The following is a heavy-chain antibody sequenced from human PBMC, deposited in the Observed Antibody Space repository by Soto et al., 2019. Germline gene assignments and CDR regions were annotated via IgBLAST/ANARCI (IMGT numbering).Heavy chain of an antibody. V-gene: IGHV2-5*02. Sequence: QITLKESGPRLVKPTQTLTLTCTFSWFSLSTSGVGVGWIRQPPGKALEWLALIYWDDDKRYSPSLKSRLTITKDTSKNQVVLTMTNMDPMDTATYYCAHRLLVWFGGMDAFDIWGQGTMVTVSS. D-gene: IGHD3-10*01. J-gene: IGHJ3*02. CDR2: IYWDDDK. CDR3: AHRLLVWFGGMDAFDI. CDR1: WFSLSTSGVG.